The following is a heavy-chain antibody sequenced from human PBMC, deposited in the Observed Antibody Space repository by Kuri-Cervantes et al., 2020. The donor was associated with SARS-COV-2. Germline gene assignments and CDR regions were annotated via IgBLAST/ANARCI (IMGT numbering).Heavy chain of an antibody. Sequence: GESLKISCAASGFTFSSYGMHWVRQAPGKGLEWVAFIRYDGSNKYYADSVKGRFTISRDSSKNTLYLQMNSLRAEDTAVYYCAKKGDYSNYAERPHYYYYYMDVWGKGTTVTVSS. CDR2: IRYDGSNK. V-gene: IGHV3-30*02. D-gene: IGHD4-11*01. J-gene: IGHJ6*03. CDR3: AKKGDYSNYAERPHYYYYYMDV. CDR1: GFTFSSYG.